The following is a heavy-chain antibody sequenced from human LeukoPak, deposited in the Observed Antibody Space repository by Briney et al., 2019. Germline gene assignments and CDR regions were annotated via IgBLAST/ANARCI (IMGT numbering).Heavy chain of an antibody. CDR2: IYYSGST. CDR3: ARDYSGWYYFDY. V-gene: IGHV4-39*06. D-gene: IGHD6-19*01. Sequence: PSETLSLTCTVSGGSISSSSYYWGWIRQPPGKGLEWIGSIYYSGSTYYNPSLKSRVTISVDTSKNQFTLNLSSVTAADTAVYYCARDYSGWYYFDYWGQGTQVTVSS. CDR1: GGSISSSSYY. J-gene: IGHJ4*02.